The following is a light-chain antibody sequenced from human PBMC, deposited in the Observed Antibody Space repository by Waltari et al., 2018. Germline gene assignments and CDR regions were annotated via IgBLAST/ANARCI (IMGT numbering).Light chain of an antibody. CDR1: QSVLYSPNSKNY. J-gene: IGKJ1*01. V-gene: IGKV4-1*01. CDR3: HQYYATPWT. CDR2: WAA. Sequence: DIVMTQSPDSLAVSLGERATINCKSSQSVLYSPNSKNYLAWYQQKPGKPPKLLIYWAATRESGVPVRFSGSGSGTDFTLTISSLQAEDVAVYYCHQYYATPWTFGQGTKLEIK.